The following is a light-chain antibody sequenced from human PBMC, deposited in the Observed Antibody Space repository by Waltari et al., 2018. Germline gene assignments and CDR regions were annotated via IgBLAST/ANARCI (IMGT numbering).Light chain of an antibody. Sequence: ESVLTQSPATLSLSPGERATLSCRASQSVRSYLAWYQQKPGQAPRRLIYDASNRATGILARFSGSGSGTDFTLTVSSLEPEDVAVYYCQQRSNWPLTFGGGTKVEI. J-gene: IGKJ4*01. CDR2: DAS. V-gene: IGKV3-11*01. CDR3: QQRSNWPLT. CDR1: QSVRSY.